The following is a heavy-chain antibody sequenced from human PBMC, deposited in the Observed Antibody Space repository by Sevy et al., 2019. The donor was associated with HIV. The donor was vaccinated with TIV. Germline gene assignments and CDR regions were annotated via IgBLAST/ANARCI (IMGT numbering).Heavy chain of an antibody. CDR1: GFTFSSNT. D-gene: IGHD1-1*01. Sequence: GGSLRLSCAASGFTFSSNTMNWVRQAPAKGLEWVSSVSSRSSYIYYTDSVKGRFITSRDDAKNSLYLDMHSLRVEDTAVYYCAKNPVWDDGSSPIDYWGQGTLVTVSS. CDR2: VSSRSSYI. J-gene: IGHJ4*02. CDR3: AKNPVWDDGSSPIDY. V-gene: IGHV3-21*01.